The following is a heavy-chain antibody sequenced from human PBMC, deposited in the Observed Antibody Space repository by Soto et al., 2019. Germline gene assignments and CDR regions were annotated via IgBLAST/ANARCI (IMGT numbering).Heavy chain of an antibody. CDR1: GGTFSKYT. CDR3: ARDRDGYNYWYFDL. Sequence: QVQLVQSGAEVKKPGSSVKVSCKVSGGTFSKYTINWVRQAPGQGLEWMAGIIPIYGTANYAQKFQGRISVTMDESTTTAYMELRGLRSDDTAIYYCARDRDGYNYWYFDLWGRGSLITVSS. J-gene: IGHJ2*01. V-gene: IGHV1-69*01. D-gene: IGHD5-12*01. CDR2: IIPIYGTA.